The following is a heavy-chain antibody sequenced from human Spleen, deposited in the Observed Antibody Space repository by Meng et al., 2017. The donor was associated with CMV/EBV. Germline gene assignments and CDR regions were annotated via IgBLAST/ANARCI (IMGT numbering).Heavy chain of an antibody. J-gene: IGHJ6*02. CDR1: GYTFTAHY. V-gene: IGHV1-2*02. CDR3: ARNYYYGLDV. Sequence: ASVKVSCKASGYTFTAHYFHWVRQAPGQGLEWMGWINPDSHATNYAQKFQGRVTMNRDTSISTLYMELISRRSDDTAVYYCARNYYYGLDVWGQGTTVTVSS. CDR2: INPDSHAT.